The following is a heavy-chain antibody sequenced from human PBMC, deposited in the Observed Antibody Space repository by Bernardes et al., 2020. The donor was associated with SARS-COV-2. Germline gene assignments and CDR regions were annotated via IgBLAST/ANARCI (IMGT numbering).Heavy chain of an antibody. Sequence: SETLSLTCSVSGGSIRSSNYYWGWIRQPPGKGLEWIGNIYSGGSSSYTPSLKSRVTISVDTSKNQFSLKLDFVTAADTAVYYCARPTGEWLAGAFDIWGQGTVVTVSS. J-gene: IGHJ3*02. CDR2: IYSGGSS. CDR3: ARPTGEWLAGAFDI. V-gene: IGHV4-39*01. D-gene: IGHD6-19*01. CDR1: GGSIRSSNYY.